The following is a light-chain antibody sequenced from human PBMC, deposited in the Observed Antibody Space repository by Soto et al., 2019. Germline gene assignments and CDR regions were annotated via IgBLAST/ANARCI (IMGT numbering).Light chain of an antibody. J-gene: IGKJ4*01. CDR2: GAS. Sequence: IVMTQSTATLSVSPGERATLSCRASQSVSSNLAWYQQKPGQAPSLLIYGASTRATGTPARFSGSGSGTEFTLTISSLQSEDFAVYYCQQYIRWPLTFGGGTKVDVK. CDR1: QSVSSN. V-gene: IGKV3-15*01. CDR3: QQYIRWPLT.